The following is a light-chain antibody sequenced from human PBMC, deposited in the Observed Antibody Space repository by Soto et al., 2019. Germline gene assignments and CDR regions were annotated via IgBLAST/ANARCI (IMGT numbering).Light chain of an antibody. Sequence: PAERATRSCRASQSVGNNLAWYQQKPGQAPRLLIYRTSSRATGIPDRFSGSESETDFTLTISRLEPDDSAVYYCQQYGSSPRTFGPGTKVDIK. J-gene: IGKJ1*01. CDR3: QQYGSSPRT. CDR2: RTS. CDR1: QSVGNN. V-gene: IGKV3-20*01.